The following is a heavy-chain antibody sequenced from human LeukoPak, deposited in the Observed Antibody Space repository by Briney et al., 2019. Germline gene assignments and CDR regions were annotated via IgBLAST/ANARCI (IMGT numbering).Heavy chain of an antibody. V-gene: IGHV4-34*01. CDR1: GGSFSGYY. D-gene: IGHD3-22*01. CDR2: INHSGNT. J-gene: IGHJ4*02. Sequence: PSETLSLTCAVYGGSFSGYYWNWIRQPPGKGLEWIGEINHSGNTNYNPSLNSRVTMSVDTSKNQFSLRLSSVTAADTAVYYCARDHNYDSSGYFLYFWGQGTLVTVSS. CDR3: ARDHNYDSSGYFLYF.